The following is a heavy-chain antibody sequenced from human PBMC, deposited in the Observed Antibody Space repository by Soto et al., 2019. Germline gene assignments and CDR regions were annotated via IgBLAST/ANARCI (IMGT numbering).Heavy chain of an antibody. D-gene: IGHD3-16*01. CDR2: INSDGSST. CDR3: ARVAPPGDGDYCDY. CDR1: GFTVSSYW. J-gene: IGHJ4*02. Sequence: EVQLVESGGGLVQPGGSLRLSCAASGFTVSSYWMHWVRQAPGKGLVWVSRINSDGSSTTYADSVKGRFTISRDNAKNTPYLQMSGLRAEDTAVYYCARVAPPGDGDYCDYWGQGSLVTVS. V-gene: IGHV3-74*01.